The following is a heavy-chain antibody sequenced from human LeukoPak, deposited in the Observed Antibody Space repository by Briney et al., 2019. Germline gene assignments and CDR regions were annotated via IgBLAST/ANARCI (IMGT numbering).Heavy chain of an antibody. CDR2: INQDGSEK. Sequence: GGSLRLSCAASEFTFSRYWMSWVRQAPGKGLEWVANINQDGSEKYYVDSVKGRFTISRDNAKNSLYLQMNSLRAEDTAVYYCARGDYGDPIDYWGQGTLVTVSS. V-gene: IGHV3-7*01. CDR3: ARGDYGDPIDY. CDR1: EFTFSRYW. D-gene: IGHD4-17*01. J-gene: IGHJ4*02.